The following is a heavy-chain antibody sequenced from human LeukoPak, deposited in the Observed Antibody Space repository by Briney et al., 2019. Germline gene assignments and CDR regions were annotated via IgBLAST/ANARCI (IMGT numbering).Heavy chain of an antibody. Sequence: SETLSLTCTVFGGSISSYYWSWIRQPPGKELEWIGYIYYSGSTDYNPSLKSRVTISVDTSKNQFSLKLSSGTAADTAVYYCARRKRGEYYFDYWGQGTLVTVSS. CDR3: ARRKRGEYYFDY. D-gene: IGHD3-16*01. CDR2: IYYSGST. J-gene: IGHJ4*02. CDR1: GGSISSYY. V-gene: IGHV4-59*08.